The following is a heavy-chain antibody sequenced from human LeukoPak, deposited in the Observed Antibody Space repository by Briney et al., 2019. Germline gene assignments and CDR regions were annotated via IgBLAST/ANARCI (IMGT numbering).Heavy chain of an antibody. CDR2: IYTSGST. V-gene: IGHV4-61*02. D-gene: IGHD3-10*01. CDR3: ARDGVYYGSGSHTADV. J-gene: IGHJ6*04. CDR1: GGSISSGSYY. Sequence: SQTLSLTCTVSGGSISSGSYYWSWIRQPAGKGLEWIGRIYTSGSTNYNPSLKSRVTMSVDTSKNQFSLKLSSVTAADTAVYYCARDGVYYGSGSHTADVWGKGTTVTVSS.